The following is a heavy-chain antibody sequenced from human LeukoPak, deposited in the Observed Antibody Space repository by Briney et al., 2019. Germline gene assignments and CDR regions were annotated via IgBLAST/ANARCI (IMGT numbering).Heavy chain of an antibody. D-gene: IGHD6-13*01. CDR2: IIPMQGTP. CDR3: ARLPSITAAENWFDP. CDR1: GGTFSSYN. J-gene: IGHJ5*02. Sequence: SVKVSCKASGGTFSSYNFIWVRQAPGQGLEWMGGIIPMQGTPNYAQKFQDRVTISADKSTTTVYMALSSLRYEDTAMYYCARLPSITAAENWFDPWGQGTLVTVSS. V-gene: IGHV1-69*08.